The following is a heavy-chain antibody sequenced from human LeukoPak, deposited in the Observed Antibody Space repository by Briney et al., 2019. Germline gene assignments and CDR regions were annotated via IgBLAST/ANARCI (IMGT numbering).Heavy chain of an antibody. CDR3: ARVLGDYYDSNNAFDI. CDR2: IYYSGST. D-gene: IGHD3-22*01. J-gene: IGHJ3*02. Sequence: SHTLSLTCTVSGGSISSGGYYWSWIRQHPGKGLEWIGYIYYSGSTYYNPSLKSRVTISVDTSKNQFSLKLSSVTAADTAVYYCARVLGDYYDSNNAFDIWGQGTMVTVSS. V-gene: IGHV4-31*03. CDR1: GGSISSGGYY.